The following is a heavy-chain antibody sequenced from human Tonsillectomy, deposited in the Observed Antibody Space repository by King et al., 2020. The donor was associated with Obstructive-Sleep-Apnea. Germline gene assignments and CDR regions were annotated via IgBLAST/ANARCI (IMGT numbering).Heavy chain of an antibody. Sequence: VQLVESGAEVKKPGASVKVSCKASGYTFTSYGISWVRQALGQGLEWMGWSSPINVKTNYAQNPQGRDTMTTDTSTSTAYMELRSLRSDDTAVYYCARPTVAGNSGLDYWGQGTLVTVSS. D-gene: IGHD6-19*01. CDR3: ARPTVAGNSGLDY. J-gene: IGHJ4*02. CDR2: SSPINVKT. CDR1: GYTFTSYG. V-gene: IGHV1-18*01.